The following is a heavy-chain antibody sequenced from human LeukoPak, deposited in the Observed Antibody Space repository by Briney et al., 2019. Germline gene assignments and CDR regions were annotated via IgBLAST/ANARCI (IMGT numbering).Heavy chain of an antibody. CDR2: VFYSGST. CDR3: ARRRDYFDY. V-gene: IGHV4-59*08. J-gene: IGHJ4*02. Sequence: PSETLSLTCTVSGGSINSYYWSWIRQPPGNGLEWIGYVFYSGSTNYNPSLKSRVTISVDTSKNQFSLKLSSVTAADMAVYYCARRRDYFDYWGQGTLVTVSS. CDR1: GGSINSYY.